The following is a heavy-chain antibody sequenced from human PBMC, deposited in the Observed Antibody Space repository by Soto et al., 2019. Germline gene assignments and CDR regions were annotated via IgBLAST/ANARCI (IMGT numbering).Heavy chain of an antibody. CDR1: GFTFSSYA. V-gene: IGHV3-30-3*01. Sequence: GGSLRLSCAASGFTFSSYAMHWVRQAPGKGLEWVAVISYDGSNKYYADSVKGRFTISRDNSKNTLYLQMNSLRAEDTAVYYCARRGYSSGWLDYWGQGT. J-gene: IGHJ4*02. CDR2: ISYDGSNK. D-gene: IGHD6-19*01. CDR3: ARRGYSSGWLDY.